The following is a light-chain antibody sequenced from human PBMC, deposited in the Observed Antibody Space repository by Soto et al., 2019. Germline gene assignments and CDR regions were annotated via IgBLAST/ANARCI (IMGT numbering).Light chain of an antibody. V-gene: IGLV1-44*01. CDR3: SSWDDSLSGVV. J-gene: IGLJ2*01. CDR1: NVGRHE. Sequence: QSVVTQPPSVSGTPGQGVIISCSNVGRHEVSWYQQVPGMAPKLLIHTTSQRPSGVPDRFSASKSGTSASLAIRGLQSDDEADYFCSSWDDSLSGVVFGRWTKLTVL. CDR2: TTS.